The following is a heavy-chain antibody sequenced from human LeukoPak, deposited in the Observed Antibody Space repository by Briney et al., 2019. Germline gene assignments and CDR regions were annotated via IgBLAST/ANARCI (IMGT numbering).Heavy chain of an antibody. J-gene: IGHJ4*02. CDR1: GGSISSYY. D-gene: IGHD6-13*01. Sequence: PETLSLTSTVSGGSISSYYWSWLRQPPGKGLEWIGYIYYSGSTNYNPSLKSRVTISVDTSKNQFSLKLSSVTAADTAVYYCASMVAAAGNYFDYWGQGTLVTVSS. CDR3: ASMVAAAGNYFDY. V-gene: IGHV4-59*01. CDR2: IYYSGST.